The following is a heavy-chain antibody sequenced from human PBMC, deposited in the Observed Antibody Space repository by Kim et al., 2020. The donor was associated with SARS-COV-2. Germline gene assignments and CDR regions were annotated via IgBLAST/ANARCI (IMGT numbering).Heavy chain of an antibody. CDR1: GFTFSNFA. CDR3: VRDWRNVVAVL. Sequence: GGSLRLSCAASGFTFSNFAMRWVRQAPGKGLEWVSATTRSGDGAFYADSVEGRFTISRDNSKNTLYLQMNSLRLEDTSVYYCVRDWRNVVAVLWVEGTL. D-gene: IGHD2-2*01. V-gene: IGHV3-64D*06. CDR2: TTRSGDGA. J-gene: IGHJ4*02.